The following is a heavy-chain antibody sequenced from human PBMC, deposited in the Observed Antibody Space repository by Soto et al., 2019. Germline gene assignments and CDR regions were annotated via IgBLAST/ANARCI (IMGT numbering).Heavy chain of an antibody. J-gene: IGHJ5*02. CDR1: GFTFSTYS. CDR3: PHSSVFYYVGIPVPKFDL. Sequence: GGSLRLSCAASGFTFSTYSMNWVRQAPGKGLEWVSYISSSSSTIFYTDSVKGRFTVSRDNAKNSLYLQMTNMDPVDTATYYCPHSSVFYYVGIPVPKFDLWGKVTRVPVSS. CDR2: ISSSSSTI. D-gene: IGHD3-10*02. V-gene: IGHV3-48*01.